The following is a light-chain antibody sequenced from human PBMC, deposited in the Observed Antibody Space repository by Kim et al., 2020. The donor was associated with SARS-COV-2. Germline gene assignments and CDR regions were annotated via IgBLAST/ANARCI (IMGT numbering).Light chain of an antibody. V-gene: IGKV3-11*01. Sequence: EIVLTQSPATLSLSPGERATLSCRASQRVSTYFDWYQQKPGQAPRLLITHISNRATGIPARFSGSGSGTDFTLTISSLEPEYVAVYYCQQRDSWPLTFGGGTKVDIK. J-gene: IGKJ4*01. CDR3: QQRDSWPLT. CDR1: QRVSTY. CDR2: HIS.